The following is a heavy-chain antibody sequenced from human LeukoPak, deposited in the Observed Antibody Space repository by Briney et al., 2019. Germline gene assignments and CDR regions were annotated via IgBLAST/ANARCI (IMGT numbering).Heavy chain of an antibody. V-gene: IGHV3-30*02. D-gene: IGHD2-2*01. CDR2: IQYDGSEK. J-gene: IGHJ4*02. CDR3: ARARCSSTSCFELRFDY. CDR1: GFTFNSFA. Sequence: GGSLRLSCVASGFTFNSFAMHWARQAPGKGLEWVAFIQYDGSEKVYADSVKGRFTISRDNSKNTLYLQMNGLRAEDTAVYYCARARCSSTSCFELRFDYWGQGTLVTVSS.